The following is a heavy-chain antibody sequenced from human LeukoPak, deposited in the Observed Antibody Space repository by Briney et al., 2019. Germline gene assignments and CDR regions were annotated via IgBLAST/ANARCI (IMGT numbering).Heavy chain of an antibody. Sequence: GGSLRLSCAASGFIVSSNYMNWVRQAPGKGLEWVSVIYSGGSTYYADSVKGRFTISRDNSKNTLFLQMNSLRAEDTAVYYCARVATTYYYYYGMDVWGQGTTVTVSS. CDR3: ARVATTYYYYYGMDV. V-gene: IGHV3-53*01. J-gene: IGHJ6*02. CDR2: IYSGGST. CDR1: GFIVSSNY. D-gene: IGHD5-24*01.